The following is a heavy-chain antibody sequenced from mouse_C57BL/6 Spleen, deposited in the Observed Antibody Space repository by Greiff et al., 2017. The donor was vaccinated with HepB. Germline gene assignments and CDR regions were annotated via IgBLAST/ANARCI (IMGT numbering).Heavy chain of an antibody. V-gene: IGHV1-64*01. Sequence: QVQLKQPGAELVKPGASVKLSCKASGYTFTSYWMHWVKQRPGQGLEWIGMIHPNSGSTNYNEKFKSKATLTVDKSSSTAYMQLSSLTSEDSAVYYCARDGITTVVEGAMDYWGQGTSVTVSS. J-gene: IGHJ4*01. D-gene: IGHD1-1*01. CDR1: GYTFTSYW. CDR3: ARDGITTVVEGAMDY. CDR2: IHPNSGST.